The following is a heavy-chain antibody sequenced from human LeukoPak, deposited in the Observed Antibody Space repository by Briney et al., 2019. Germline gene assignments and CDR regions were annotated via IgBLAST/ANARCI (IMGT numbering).Heavy chain of an antibody. CDR3: ARTLWKSSSSR. CDR2: IYTGGSI. D-gene: IGHD6-6*01. V-gene: IGHV4-4*07. CDR1: GDSISNYY. Sequence: SETLSLTCTVSGDSISNYYWSWIRQPAGKGLEWIGRIYTGGSINYNPSLKSRVTMSIDTSKSQFSLRLTSVTVAGTAVYYCARTLWKSSSSRWGQGTLVTVSS. J-gene: IGHJ4*02.